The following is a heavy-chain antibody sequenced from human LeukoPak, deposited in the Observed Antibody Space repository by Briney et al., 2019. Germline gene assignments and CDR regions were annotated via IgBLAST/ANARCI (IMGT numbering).Heavy chain of an antibody. V-gene: IGHV3-53*01. D-gene: IGHD5-24*01. CDR3: ARESLGYKNWFDP. CDR1: GFTFSSNY. CDR2: IYSGGST. Sequence: PGGSLRLSCAASGFTFSSNYMSWVRQAPGKGLEWVSVIYSGGSTYYADSVKGRLTISRDNSKNTLYLQMNSLRAADTAVYYCARESLGYKNWFDPWGQGTLVTVSS. J-gene: IGHJ5*02.